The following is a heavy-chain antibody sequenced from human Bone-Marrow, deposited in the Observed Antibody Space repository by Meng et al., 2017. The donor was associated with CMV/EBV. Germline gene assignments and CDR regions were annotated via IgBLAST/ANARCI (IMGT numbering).Heavy chain of an antibody. CDR3: ARGQYSGYDNYFDH. Sequence: GGSLRLSCAASGFTFSSYAMSWVRQAPGKGLEWVANIRQDGNQKYFVDSVKGRFTISRDNAKNSLYLQMNSLRAEDTALYYCARGQYSGYDNYFDHWGQGTLVTVSS. V-gene: IGHV3-7*01. CDR1: GFTFSSYA. J-gene: IGHJ4*02. D-gene: IGHD5-12*01. CDR2: IRQDGNQK.